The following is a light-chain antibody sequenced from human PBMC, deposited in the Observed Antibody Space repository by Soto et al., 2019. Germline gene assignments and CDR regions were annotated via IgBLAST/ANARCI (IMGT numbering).Light chain of an antibody. V-gene: IGKV3-20*01. J-gene: IGKJ4*01. CDR3: QKYNSAPLT. CDR2: GAS. CDR1: QSVSSSF. Sequence: EIVLTQSPGTLSLSPGERATLSCRASQSVSSSFLAWYQQKAGQAPRLLIYGASSRATGIPDRFSGSGSGTDFTLTISRLEPEDFAAYYCQKYNSAPLTFGGGTKVEIK.